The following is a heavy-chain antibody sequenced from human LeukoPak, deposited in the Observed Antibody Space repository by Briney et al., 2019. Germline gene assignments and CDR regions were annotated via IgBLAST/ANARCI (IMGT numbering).Heavy chain of an antibody. D-gene: IGHD3-16*01. CDR2: IGAWVPGT. V-gene: IGHV3-23*01. J-gene: IGHJ3*01. CDR1: GFSFSSYA. CDR3: AKGKINHDGAFDF. Sequence: GGSLRLSCAASGFSFSSYAMSWVRQAPGRGLEWVSSIGAWVPGTSYADSVKGRFTISRDNSKKTVCLQMNSLRVEDTAVYYCAKGKINHDGAFDFWGQGTMVTVSS.